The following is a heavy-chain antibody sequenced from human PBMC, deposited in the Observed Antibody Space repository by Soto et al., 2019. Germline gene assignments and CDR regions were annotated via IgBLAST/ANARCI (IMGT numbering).Heavy chain of an antibody. D-gene: IGHD3-9*01. Sequence: PGGSLRLSCAASGFTFSSYSMNWVRQAPGKGLEWVSSISSSSSYIYYADSVKGRFTISRDNAKNSLYLQMNSLRAEDTAVYYCARDQDDILTGYYLPYYYGMDVWGQGNTVTVSS. J-gene: IGHJ6*02. V-gene: IGHV3-21*01. CDR2: ISSSSSYI. CDR3: ARDQDDILTGYYLPYYYGMDV. CDR1: GFTFSSYS.